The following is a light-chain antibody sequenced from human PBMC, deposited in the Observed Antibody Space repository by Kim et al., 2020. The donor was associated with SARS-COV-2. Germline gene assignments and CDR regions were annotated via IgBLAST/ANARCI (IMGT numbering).Light chain of an antibody. CDR3: QVWDTSRDHYV. V-gene: IGLV3-21*04. J-gene: IGLJ1*01. Sequence: SYELTQPPSVSVAPGKTARITCGGDNFGSESVSWYQQRPGQAPVLVISYDSDRPSGIPERFSASKSGITATLTISRVEAGDEADYYCQVWDTSRDHYVFGSGTKVTVL. CDR1: NFGSES. CDR2: YDS.